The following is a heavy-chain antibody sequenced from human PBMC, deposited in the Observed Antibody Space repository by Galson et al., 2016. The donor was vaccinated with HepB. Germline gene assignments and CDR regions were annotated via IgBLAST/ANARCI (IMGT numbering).Heavy chain of an antibody. J-gene: IGHJ6*04. CDR3: ARDQSAAARNGGMDV. V-gene: IGHV3-23*01. D-gene: IGHD6-13*01. CDR2: ISGSGGTT. Sequence: SLRLSCAASGFTFSTYALSWVRQAPGKGLEWVSGISGSGGTTYYADSVKGRFTISRDNAKKSLFLEMNSLTAEDTALYFCARDQSAAARNGGMDVWGAGTMVTVSS. CDR1: GFTFSTYA.